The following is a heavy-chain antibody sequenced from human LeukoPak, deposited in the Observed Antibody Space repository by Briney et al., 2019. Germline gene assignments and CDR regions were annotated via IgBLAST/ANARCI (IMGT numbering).Heavy chain of an antibody. V-gene: IGHV3-49*03. CDR3: TRDPHYCSSSSCYYLEFDP. D-gene: IGHD2-2*01. CDR1: GFTFGDYA. Sequence: GGSLRLSCTASGFTFGDYAMTWFRQAPGKGLEWVGFIRSKAYGGTTEYAASVKGRFTISRDDSKSIAYLQMNSLETEDTAVYYCTRDPHYCSSSSCYYLEFDPWGQGTLVTVSS. J-gene: IGHJ5*02. CDR2: IRSKAYGGTT.